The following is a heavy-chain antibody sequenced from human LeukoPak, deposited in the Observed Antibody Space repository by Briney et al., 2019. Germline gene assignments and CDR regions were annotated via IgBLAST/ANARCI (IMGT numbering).Heavy chain of an antibody. CDR2: IGASGSST. D-gene: IGHD3-10*01. Sequence: GGSLRLSCAASEFVFSSYAMNWVRQAPGKGLEWVSCIGASGSSTYYADSVKGRFTISRDNSKTTLYLQMNSLRVEDTAVYYCARGLSSVNDAFDIWGQGTMVTVSS. V-gene: IGHV3-23*01. J-gene: IGHJ3*02. CDR3: ARGLSSVNDAFDI. CDR1: EFVFSSYA.